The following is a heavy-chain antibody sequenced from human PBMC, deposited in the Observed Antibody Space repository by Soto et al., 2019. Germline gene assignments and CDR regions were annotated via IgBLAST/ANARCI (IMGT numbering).Heavy chain of an antibody. CDR2: IWYDGSNK. J-gene: IGHJ4*02. Sequence: GGSLRLSCAASGFTFSSYGMHWVRQAPGKGLEWVAVIWYDGSNKYYADSVKGRFTITRDNSKKTLYLQINSLRAEDTAVYYCARDTYYYDRSGAIEYWGQGTLVTVSS. CDR3: ARDTYYYDRSGAIEY. D-gene: IGHD3-22*01. V-gene: IGHV3-33*01. CDR1: GFTFSSYG.